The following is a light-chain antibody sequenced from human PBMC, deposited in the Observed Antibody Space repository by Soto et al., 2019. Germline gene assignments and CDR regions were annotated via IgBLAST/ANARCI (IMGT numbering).Light chain of an antibody. CDR1: QSVGSTY. J-gene: IGKJ1*01. CDR2: GAS. V-gene: IGKV3-20*01. Sequence: ENVLTQSPGTLSLSPGERATLSCRASQSVGSTYLAWYQQKPGQAPRLLTYGASSRATGTPDRFSGSGSGTDFTLTISRLEPEDFAVYYCQQYSSSPPTFGQGTKVEV. CDR3: QQYSSSPPT.